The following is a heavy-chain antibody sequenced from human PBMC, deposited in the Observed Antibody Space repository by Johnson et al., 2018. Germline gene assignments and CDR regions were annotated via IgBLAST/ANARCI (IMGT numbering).Heavy chain of an antibody. J-gene: IGHJ1*01. Sequence: QVQLVQSGGGVVQPGRSLRLSCAASGFTFSSYGMPWVRQAPGKGLVWVAVISYDGSNKYYADSVQGRFTISRDNSKNTLYLQMNSLRAEETAVYYCAKEGVREWEYYGPFQYWGPGTLVTVSS. CDR1: GFTFSSYG. CDR2: ISYDGSNK. CDR3: AKEGVREWEYYGPFQY. D-gene: IGHD1-26*01. V-gene: IGHV3-30*18.